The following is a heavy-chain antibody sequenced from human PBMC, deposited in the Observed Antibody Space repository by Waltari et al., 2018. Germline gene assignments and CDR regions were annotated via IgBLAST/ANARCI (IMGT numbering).Heavy chain of an antibody. CDR1: GFTFSSYG. V-gene: IGHV3-30*02. J-gene: IGHJ4*02. D-gene: IGHD3-16*01. CDR2: IRYDGSNK. Sequence: QVQLVESGGGVVQPGGSLRLSCAASGFTFSSYGMHWVRQAPGKGLGWVAFIRYDGSNKYYADSVKGRFTISRDNPKNTLYLQMNSLRAEDTAVYYCAISFDDSFDYWGQGTLVTVSS. CDR3: AISFDDSFDY.